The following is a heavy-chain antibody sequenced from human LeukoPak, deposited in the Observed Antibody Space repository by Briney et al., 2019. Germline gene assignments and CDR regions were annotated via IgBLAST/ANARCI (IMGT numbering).Heavy chain of an antibody. CDR3: AKVSRGYCRGGTCYYYYGLDV. V-gene: IGHV3-23*01. J-gene: IGHJ6*02. D-gene: IGHD2-15*01. CDR2: VLGNGIH. Sequence: GGSLRLSCAASGFTFYSYAMSWVRQAPGKGLEWVSSVLGNGIHYYAGPVKGRFTISRDNSRNTLYMQMNSLRVEDTAVYYCAKVSRGYCRGGTCYYYYGLDVWGQGTTVTVSS. CDR1: GFTFYSYA.